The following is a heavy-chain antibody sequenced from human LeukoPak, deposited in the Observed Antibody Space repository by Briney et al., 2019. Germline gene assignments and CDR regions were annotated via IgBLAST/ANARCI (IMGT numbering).Heavy chain of an antibody. CDR1: GFTVSSNY. V-gene: IGHV3-53*01. D-gene: IGHD4-17*01. J-gene: IGHJ4*02. CDR3: ARVGDYRDYVPYYFDY. Sequence: GGSLRLSCAASGFTVSSNYMSWVRQAPGKGLEWVSVIYSGGSTYYADSVKGRFTISRDNSKNTLYLQMNSLRAEDTAVYYCARVGDYRDYVPYYFDYWGQGTLVTVSS. CDR2: IYSGGST.